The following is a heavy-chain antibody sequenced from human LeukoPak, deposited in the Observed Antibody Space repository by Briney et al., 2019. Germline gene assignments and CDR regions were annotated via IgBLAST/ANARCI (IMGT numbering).Heavy chain of an antibody. CDR1: GFTFSSYW. CDR3: ARGVGFSGYCSSTSCYTLGWFDP. CDR2: IKQDGSEK. Sequence: GGSLRLSCAASGFTFSSYWMSWVRQAPGKGLEWVANIKQDGSEKYYVDSVKGRFTISRDNAENSLYLQMNSLRAEDTAVYYYARGVGFSGYCSSTSCYTLGWFDPWGQGTLVTVSS. J-gene: IGHJ5*02. D-gene: IGHD2-2*02. V-gene: IGHV3-7*03.